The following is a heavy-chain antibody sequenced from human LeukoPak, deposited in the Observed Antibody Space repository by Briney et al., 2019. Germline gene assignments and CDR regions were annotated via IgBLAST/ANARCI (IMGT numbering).Heavy chain of an antibody. J-gene: IGHJ4*02. V-gene: IGHV3-23*01. D-gene: IGHD5-18*01. CDR2: ISGSGGKT. CDR3: GKEMTSMVTVEY. Sequence: GGSLRLSCIASGFTFSTSAMSWVRQAPGKGLEWVSAISGSGGKTYYADSVKGRFTISRDNSQNTLYLYMNSLRADDTAVCYCGKEMTSMVTVEYWGQGTLVTVSS. CDR1: GFTFSTSA.